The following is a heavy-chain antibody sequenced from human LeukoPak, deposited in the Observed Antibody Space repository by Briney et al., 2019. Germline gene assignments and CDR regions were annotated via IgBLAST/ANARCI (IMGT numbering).Heavy chain of an antibody. D-gene: IGHD6-19*01. CDR1: GGSFSDYY. J-gene: IGHJ4*02. V-gene: IGHV4-34*01. CDR2: INHSGST. CDR3: AREGATVAGKTSLDY. Sequence: SETLSLTCAVYGGSFSDYYWTWIRQSPGKGLEWIGEINHSGSTNYNPSLKSRVVMSIDTSKTPFSLKLTSVTAADTGVYYCAREGATVAGKTSLDYWGQGTLVTVSS.